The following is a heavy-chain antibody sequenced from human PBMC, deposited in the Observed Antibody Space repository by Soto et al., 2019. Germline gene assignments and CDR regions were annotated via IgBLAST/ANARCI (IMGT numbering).Heavy chain of an antibody. Sequence: GESLQISCKGSGFSFTTYWISWVRQMPGKGLEWMGTIYPGDSKTTYSPSFQGQVTISADKSISTAYLQWSSLKASDTAMYYCAKGGRFFSAFDIWGQGTMVTVSS. CDR3: AKGGRFFSAFDI. CDR2: IYPGDSKT. CDR1: GFSFTTYW. D-gene: IGHD3-16*01. V-gene: IGHV5-51*01. J-gene: IGHJ3*02.